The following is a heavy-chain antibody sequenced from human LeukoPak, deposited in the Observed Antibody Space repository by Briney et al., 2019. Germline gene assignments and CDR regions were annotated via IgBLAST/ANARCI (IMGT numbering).Heavy chain of an antibody. J-gene: IGHJ6*03. V-gene: IGHV1-18*01. CDR3: ASGYYDFWSGYDHYYYYMDV. CDR1: GYTFTSYG. D-gene: IGHD3-3*01. Sequence: EASVKVSCKASGYTFTSYGISWVRQAPGQGLEWMGWISAYNGNTNYAQKLQGRVTMTTDTSTSTAYMELRSLRSDDTAVYYCASGYYDFWSGYDHYYYYMDVWGKGTTVTVS. CDR2: ISAYNGNT.